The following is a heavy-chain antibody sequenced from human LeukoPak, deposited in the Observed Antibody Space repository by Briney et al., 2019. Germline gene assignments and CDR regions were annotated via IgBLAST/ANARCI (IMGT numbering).Heavy chain of an antibody. V-gene: IGHV3-23*01. J-gene: IGHJ3*02. CDR2: ISGSGGST. Sequence: GGSLRLSCAASGFTFSSYAMSWVRQAPGKGLEWVSAISGSGGSTYYADSVKGRFTISRDNSKNTLYLQTNSLRAEDTAVYYCAKLGGSYKSAFDIWGQGTMVTVSS. CDR1: GFTFSSYA. CDR3: AKLGGSYKSAFDI. D-gene: IGHD1-26*01.